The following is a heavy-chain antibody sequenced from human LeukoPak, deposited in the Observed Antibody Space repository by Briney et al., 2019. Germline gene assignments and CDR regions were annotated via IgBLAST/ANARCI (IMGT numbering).Heavy chain of an antibody. CDR2: NNHGGFT. CDR3: ARSHLWPSGTFDI. D-gene: IGHD5-18*01. Sequence: SSETLSLTRAVSGASLSGYYWSWIRQSPGKGLEWIGENNHGGFTNYNPSLKSRVTISFDTSRNQIALRLSSLTAADTAVYFCARSHLWPSGTFDIWGQGTVVAVSS. J-gene: IGHJ3*02. V-gene: IGHV4-34*01. CDR1: GASLSGYY.